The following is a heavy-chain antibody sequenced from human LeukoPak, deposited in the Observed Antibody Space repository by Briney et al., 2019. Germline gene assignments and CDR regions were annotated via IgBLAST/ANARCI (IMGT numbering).Heavy chain of an antibody. J-gene: IGHJ4*02. CDR3: ARDGDGYNYSFDY. CDR2: ISGSGGST. Sequence: GGSLRLSCAASGFTFSSYAMSWVRQAPGKGLEWVSAISGSGGSTYYADSVKGRFTISRDNSKNTLYLQMNSLRAEDTAVYYCARDGDGYNYSFDYWGQGTLVTVSS. V-gene: IGHV3-23*01. CDR1: GFTFSSYA. D-gene: IGHD5-24*01.